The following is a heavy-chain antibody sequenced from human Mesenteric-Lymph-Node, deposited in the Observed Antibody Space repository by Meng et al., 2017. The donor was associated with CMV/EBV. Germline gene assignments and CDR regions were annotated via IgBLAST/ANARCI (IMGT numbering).Heavy chain of an antibody. CDR3: ARDGDFDY. V-gene: IGHV3-48*04. CDR2: ISSSGSTI. J-gene: IGHJ4*02. CDR1: GFSVSRDT. Sequence: GESLKISCAASGFSVSRDTMSWVRQAPGKGLEWVSYISSSGSTIYYADSVKGRFTISRDNAKNSLYLQMNSLRAEDTAVYYCARDGDFDYWGQGTLVTVSS. D-gene: IGHD3-16*01.